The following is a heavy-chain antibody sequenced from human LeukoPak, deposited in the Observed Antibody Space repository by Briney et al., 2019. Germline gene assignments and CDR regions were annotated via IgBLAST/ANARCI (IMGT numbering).Heavy chain of an antibody. J-gene: IGHJ4*02. V-gene: IGHV3-30*03. Sequence: GRSLRLSCAASGFSLRTYGISWVRQAPGKGLQWVAVISYDGGNQYYADSVKGRFTISRDSSKNTLYMRMNSLRAEDTAVYYCARDVDQYGSGSYYRGIDVWGQGTLVTVSS. CDR3: ARDVDQYGSGSYYRGIDV. CDR1: GFSLRTYG. D-gene: IGHD3-10*01. CDR2: ISYDGGNQ.